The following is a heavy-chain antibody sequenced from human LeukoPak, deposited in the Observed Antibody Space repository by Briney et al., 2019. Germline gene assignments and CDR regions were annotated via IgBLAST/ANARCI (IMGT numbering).Heavy chain of an antibody. D-gene: IGHD3-10*01. Sequence: SETLSLTCTVSGGSISSYYWSWIRQPPGKGLEWIGYIYYSGSTNYNPSLKSRVTISVDTSKNQFSLKLSSVTAADTAVYYCARHVDYGSGNYYKRTYYYYGMDVWGQGTTVTVSS. CDR2: IYYSGST. CDR1: GGSISSYY. J-gene: IGHJ6*02. V-gene: IGHV4-59*01. CDR3: ARHVDYGSGNYYKRTYYYYGMDV.